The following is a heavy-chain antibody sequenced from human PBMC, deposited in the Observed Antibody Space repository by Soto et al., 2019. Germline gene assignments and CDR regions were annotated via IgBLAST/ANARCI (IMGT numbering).Heavy chain of an antibody. D-gene: IGHD3-22*01. CDR3: ARGSDYDSSGYSRDGAFDI. J-gene: IGHJ3*02. V-gene: IGHV4-30-2*01. CDR2: IYHSGST. Sequence: SETLSLTCAVSGGSISSGGYSWSWIRQPPGKGLEWIGYIYHSGSTYYNPSLKSRVTISVDRSKNQFSLKLSSVTAADTAVYYCARGSDYDSSGYSRDGAFDIWGQGTMVTVSS. CDR1: GGSISSGGYS.